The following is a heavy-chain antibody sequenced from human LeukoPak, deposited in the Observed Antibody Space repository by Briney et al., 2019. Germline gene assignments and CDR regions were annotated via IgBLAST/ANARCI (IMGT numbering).Heavy chain of an antibody. CDR3: ARDLKRGYSSGRYSWGTGSPNDY. J-gene: IGHJ4*02. CDR2: ISAYNGNT. Sequence: ASVTVSCKASGYTFSSYGISWVRQAPGQGLEWMGWISAYNGNTYYAQNLQGRVTMTTDTSTSTAYMELRSLRSDDTAVYYCARDLKRGYSSGRYSWGTGSPNDYWGQGTLVTVSS. D-gene: IGHD6-19*01. V-gene: IGHV1-18*01. CDR1: GYTFSSYG.